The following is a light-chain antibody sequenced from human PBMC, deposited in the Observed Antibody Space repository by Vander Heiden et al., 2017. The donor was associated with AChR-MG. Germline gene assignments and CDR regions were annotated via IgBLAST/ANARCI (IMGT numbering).Light chain of an antibody. V-gene: IGKV3-15*01. CDR2: GAS. CDR1: QSVSSN. Sequence: EIVMTQSPATLSVSPGERATLSCRASQSVSSNLAWYQQKPGQAPRLLIYGASTRATGIPARFSGSASGTEFTLTISSLHSEDFTVYYCQQDNNWPYTFGQGTKLEIK. CDR3: QQDNNWPYT. J-gene: IGKJ2*01.